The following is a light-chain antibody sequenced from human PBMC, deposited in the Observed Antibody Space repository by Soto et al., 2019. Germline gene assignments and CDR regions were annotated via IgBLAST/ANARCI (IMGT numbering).Light chain of an antibody. CDR3: SSFTSSTTYV. V-gene: IGLV2-18*02. J-gene: IGLJ1*01. CDR2: EVS. CDR1: SSDVGSYNR. Sequence: QSALTQPPSVSGSPGQSVAVPCTGTSSDVGSYNRVSWYQQPPGTAPKLIIYEVSNRPSGVPDRFSGSKSDNTASLTISGLQAEDEADYYCSSFTSSTTYVFGTGTKVTVL.